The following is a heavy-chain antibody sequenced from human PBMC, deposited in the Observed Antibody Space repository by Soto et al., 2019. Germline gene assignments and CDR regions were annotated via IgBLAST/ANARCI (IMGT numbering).Heavy chain of an antibody. J-gene: IGHJ6*02. CDR1: GFTFSSYA. CDR2: ISGSGGST. Sequence: GGSLRLSCAASGFTFSSYAMSWVRQAPGKGLEWVSAISGSGGSTYYADSVKGRFTISRDNSKNTLYLQMNSLRAEDTAVYYCARQAAAGPRDYYYYGMDVWGQGTTVTVSS. CDR3: ARQAAAGPRDYYYYGMDV. D-gene: IGHD6-13*01. V-gene: IGHV3-23*01.